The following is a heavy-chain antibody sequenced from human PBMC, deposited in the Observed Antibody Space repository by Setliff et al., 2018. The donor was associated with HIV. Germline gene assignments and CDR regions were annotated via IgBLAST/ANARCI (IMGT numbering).Heavy chain of an antibody. CDR3: ARHRDPPGSSWIFYYFYMDL. CDR1: GGPISTGGYF. Sequence: SETLSLTCTVSGGPISTGGYFWTWIRQSPGKRLEWIGNIYYSGSTYNNPSLKSRVTMSVDTSKNHFSLRLSSATAADTGVYYCARHRDPPGSSWIFYYFYMDLWGGGTTVTV. CDR2: IYYSGST. J-gene: IGHJ6*03. V-gene: IGHV4-39*01. D-gene: IGHD6-13*01.